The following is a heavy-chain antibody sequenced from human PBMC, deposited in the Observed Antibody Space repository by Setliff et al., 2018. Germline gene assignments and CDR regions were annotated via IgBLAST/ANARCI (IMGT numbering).Heavy chain of an antibody. CDR1: EFTFRTYW. CDR3: ARVPGYSSGWSTNDAFDI. D-gene: IGHD6-19*01. Sequence: WGSRRLSCAASEFTFRTYWMGWVRQAQGKGLEWVANINQDGREKYYVDSVKGRFTISRDNAKDSLYLQMNSLRAEDTAVYYCARVPGYSSGWSTNDAFDIWGTGTTVTVSS. V-gene: IGHV3-7*01. CDR2: INQDGREK. J-gene: IGHJ3*02.